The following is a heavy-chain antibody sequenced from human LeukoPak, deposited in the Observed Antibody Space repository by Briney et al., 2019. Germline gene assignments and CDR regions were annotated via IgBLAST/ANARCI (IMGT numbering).Heavy chain of an antibody. J-gene: IGHJ4*02. CDR2: IYYSGST. Sequence: SETLSLTCTVSGGSISSYYWSWIRQPPGKGLEWIGYIYYSGSTNYNPSLKSRVTISVDTSKNQFSLKLSSVTAADTAVYYCASGLYSSGWYYFDYWGQGTLATVSS. V-gene: IGHV4-59*08. D-gene: IGHD6-19*01. CDR1: GGSISSYY. CDR3: ASGLYSSGWYYFDY.